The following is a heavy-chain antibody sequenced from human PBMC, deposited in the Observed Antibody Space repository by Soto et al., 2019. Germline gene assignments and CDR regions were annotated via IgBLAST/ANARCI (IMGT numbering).Heavy chain of an antibody. Sequence: GGSLRLSCAGSGFTFNDAWLTWIRQAAGRGLEWVGRIKSRADGGTADYAAAVNGRFTFSRHDSENTMYLQMNSLKTEDTAFYYCTTGDLSKGRYFWGQGALVTVSS. CDR2: IKSRADGGTA. CDR3: TTGDLSKGRYF. CDR1: GFTFNDAW. D-gene: IGHD3-16*02. V-gene: IGHV3-15*01. J-gene: IGHJ4*02.